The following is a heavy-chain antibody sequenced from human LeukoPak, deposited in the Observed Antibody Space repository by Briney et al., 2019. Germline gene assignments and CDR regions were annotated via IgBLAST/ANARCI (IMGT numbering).Heavy chain of an antibody. CDR1: GFNFNSFA. CDR3: AKGAEIDH. Sequence: GGSLRLSCAASGFNFNSFAMSWVRQAPGKGPEWLSAMTGPADTTYYAESVKGRFIISRDYSESMVYLQMNSLRVEDTAIYYCAKGAEIDHWGQGTLVTVSS. V-gene: IGHV3-23*01. CDR2: MTGPADTT. J-gene: IGHJ4*02.